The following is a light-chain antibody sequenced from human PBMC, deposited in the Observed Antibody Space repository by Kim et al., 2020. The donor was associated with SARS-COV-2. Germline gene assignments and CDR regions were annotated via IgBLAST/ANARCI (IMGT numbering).Light chain of an antibody. J-gene: IGKJ2*01. Sequence: SPGERATLSCKASQSVSSSYLAWYQQKPGQSPRLLIYGASSRATGIPDRFSGSGSWTEFTLTISRLEPEDFAVYYCHQYGRSPPYTIGQGTKLEI. V-gene: IGKV3-20*01. CDR2: GAS. CDR1: QSVSSSY. CDR3: HQYGRSPPYT.